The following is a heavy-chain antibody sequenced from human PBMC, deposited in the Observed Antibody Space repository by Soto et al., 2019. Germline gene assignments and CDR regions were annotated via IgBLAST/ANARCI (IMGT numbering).Heavy chain of an antibody. Sequence: GGSLRLSCSISGFTSGNYAMNWVRQAPGKGLEWLSVISGSGLIAYYADSVKGRFTVSSDKPKSTVVLQLTNLTLEDTAIYYCAQAERFWVPFRWGRGTVVTVYS. J-gene: IGHJ4*02. CDR1: GFTSGNYA. V-gene: IGHV3-23*01. CDR3: AQAERFWVPFR. CDR2: ISGSGLIA. D-gene: IGHD6-19*01.